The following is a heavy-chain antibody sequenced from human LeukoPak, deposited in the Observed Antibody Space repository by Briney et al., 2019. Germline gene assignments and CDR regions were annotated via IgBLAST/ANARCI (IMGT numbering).Heavy chain of an antibody. J-gene: IGHJ4*02. D-gene: IGHD5-24*01. Sequence: GGSLRLSCAVSRFIFSTYSLNWVRQAPGKGLEWVASISSNNHYIDYADSVKGRFTISRDNAKNSLYLQMNSLRAEDTAVYYCAKSGYNRFDYWGQGTLVTVSS. V-gene: IGHV3-21*04. CDR1: RFIFSTYS. CDR3: AKSGYNRFDY. CDR2: ISSNNHYI.